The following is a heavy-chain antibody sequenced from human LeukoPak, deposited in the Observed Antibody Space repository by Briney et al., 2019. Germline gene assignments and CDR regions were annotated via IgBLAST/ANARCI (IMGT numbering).Heavy chain of an antibody. CDR2: ISWDGGST. Sequence: GGSLRLSCAASGFTFDDYTMHWVRQAPGKGLEWVSLISWDGGSTYYADSVKGRFTISRDNSKNTLYLQMNSLRAEDTAVYYCAKDRRAYYDSSGYYHGRVDYWGQGTLVTVSS. D-gene: IGHD3-22*01. CDR3: AKDRRAYYDSSGYYHGRVDY. J-gene: IGHJ4*02. CDR1: GFTFDDYT. V-gene: IGHV3-43*01.